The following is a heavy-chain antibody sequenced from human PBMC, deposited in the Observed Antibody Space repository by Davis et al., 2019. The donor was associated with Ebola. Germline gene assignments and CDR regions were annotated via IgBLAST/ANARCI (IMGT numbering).Heavy chain of an antibody. CDR1: GYTLTNYG. J-gene: IGHJ6*02. CDR3: ARGTIRYSGSYSLYYYYGMDI. Sequence: ASVKVSCKASGYTLTNYGLSWVRQAPGQGLEWMGWISGYNGNTNYAQKLQGRVTITTDTSTRTAYMELRSLRSDDTAVYYCARGTIRYSGSYSLYYYYGMDIWGQGTTVTVSS. D-gene: IGHD1-26*01. CDR2: ISGYNGNT. V-gene: IGHV1-18*04.